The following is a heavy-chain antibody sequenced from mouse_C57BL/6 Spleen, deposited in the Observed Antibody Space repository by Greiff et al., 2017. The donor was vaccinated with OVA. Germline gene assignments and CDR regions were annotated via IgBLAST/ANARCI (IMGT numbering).Heavy chain of an antibody. CDR3: ARSAHEDY. CDR1: GYTFTSYT. Sequence: VQLQQSGAELARPGASVKMSYKASGYTFTSYTMHWVKQRPGQGLEWIGYINPSSGYTKYNQKFKDKATLTADKSSSTAYMQLSSLTSEDSAVYYCARSAHEDYWGQGTTLTVSS. CDR2: INPSSGYT. J-gene: IGHJ2*01. V-gene: IGHV1-4*01.